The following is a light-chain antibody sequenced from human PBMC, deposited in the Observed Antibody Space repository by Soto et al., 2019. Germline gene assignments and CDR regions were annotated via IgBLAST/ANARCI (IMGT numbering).Light chain of an antibody. Sequence: QSALTQPASVSGSPGQSITISCTGTSSDIGHYDYVSWYQQHPGKAPKLMIYHVTYRPSGVSNRYSGSKSDNSASLTISGLQADDEADYYCCSLTTSHTYVFRSGTKLTVL. CDR2: HVT. J-gene: IGLJ1*01. CDR1: SSDIGHYDY. V-gene: IGLV2-14*03. CDR3: CSLTTSHTYV.